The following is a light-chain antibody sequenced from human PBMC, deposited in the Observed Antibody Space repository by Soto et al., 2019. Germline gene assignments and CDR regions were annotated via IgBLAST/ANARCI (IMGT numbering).Light chain of an antibody. Sequence: QSVLTQPASVSGSPGQSITISCTGTSSDVGGYNSVSWYQHHPGKAPKLMLYDVSDRPSGVSYRFSGSKSGNTASLTISGLQAADEADYFCSSFTSSMTNVFGSGTKVTVL. J-gene: IGLJ1*01. CDR1: SSDVGGYNS. CDR2: DVS. CDR3: SSFTSSMTNV. V-gene: IGLV2-14*03.